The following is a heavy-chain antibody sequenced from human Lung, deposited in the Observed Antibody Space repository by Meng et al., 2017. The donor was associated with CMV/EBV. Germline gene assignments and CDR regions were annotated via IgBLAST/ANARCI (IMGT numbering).Heavy chain of an antibody. CDR3: ARDLNYYDSSGNYYVGWLDP. CDR2: TYYRSKWYN. V-gene: IGHV6-1*01. CDR1: GDXVSSNSAA. Sequence: SXTXSLXCAISGDXVSSNSAAWNWIRQSPSRGLEWLGRTYYRSKWYNDFAPSVKSRITFNPDTSKNQLSLHLTSVTPEDTAVYYCARDLNYYDSSGNYYVGWLDPWXQGTXVTVSS. J-gene: IGHJ5*02. D-gene: IGHD3-22*01.